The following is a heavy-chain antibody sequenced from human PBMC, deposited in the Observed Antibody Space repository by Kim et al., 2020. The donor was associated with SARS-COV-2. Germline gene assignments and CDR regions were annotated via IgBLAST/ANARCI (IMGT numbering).Heavy chain of an antibody. Sequence: GGSLRLSCAASGFTFSSHGMNWVRQAPGKGLEWVSGIGTSGTTYYADSVKGRFTISRDNSKNTLYLQMNSLRAEETAIYYCANGRGVVPRGKCWGQGTLVTVSS. D-gene: IGHD2-2*01. CDR3: ANGRGVVPRGKC. CDR2: IGTSGTT. J-gene: IGHJ4*02. CDR1: GFTFSSHG. V-gene: IGHV3-23*01.